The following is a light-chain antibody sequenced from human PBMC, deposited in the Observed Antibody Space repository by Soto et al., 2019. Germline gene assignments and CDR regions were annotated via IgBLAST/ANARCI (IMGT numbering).Light chain of an antibody. CDR1: TSDVGAYNY. CDR3: SSYTSRGTLV. Sequence: QSVLTQPASVSGSPGQSITISCTGTTSDVGAYNYVSWYQHNPGNAPKLMIYEVTNRPSGVSSRFSGSKSGSTASLTISGLQSEGEADYYCSSYTSRGTLVFGGGTKLTVL. J-gene: IGLJ3*02. CDR2: EVT. V-gene: IGLV2-14*01.